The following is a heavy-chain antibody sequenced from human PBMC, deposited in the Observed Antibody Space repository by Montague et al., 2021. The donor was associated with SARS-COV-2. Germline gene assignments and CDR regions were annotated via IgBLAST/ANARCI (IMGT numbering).Heavy chain of an antibody. Sequence: SETRSLTCAVYGGSFSDYYWTWIRQSPGKGLEWIAEINHSGTTNYNFNPSLRSRVTISVDTSKSQFSLKLSSVTAADTGVYYCARWDPQTLTLIGLRGKSASDYWGQGTLVTVSS. CDR3: ARWDPQTLTLIGLRGKSASDY. D-gene: IGHD4-23*01. V-gene: IGHV4-34*01. CDR1: GGSFSDYY. J-gene: IGHJ4*02. CDR2: INHSGTT.